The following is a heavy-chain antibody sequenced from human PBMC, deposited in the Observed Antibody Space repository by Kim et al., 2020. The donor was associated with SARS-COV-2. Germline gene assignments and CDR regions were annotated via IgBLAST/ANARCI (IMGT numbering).Heavy chain of an antibody. CDR2: ISWNSGSI. V-gene: IGHV3-9*01. Sequence: GGSLRLSCAASGFTFDDYAMHWVRQAPGKGLEWVSGISWNSGSIGYADSVKGRFTISRDNAKNSLYLQMNSLRAEDTALYYCAKDMSYYYDSSGSGCAFDIWGQGTMVTVSS. CDR1: GFTFDDYA. CDR3: AKDMSYYYDSSGSGCAFDI. D-gene: IGHD3-22*01. J-gene: IGHJ3*02.